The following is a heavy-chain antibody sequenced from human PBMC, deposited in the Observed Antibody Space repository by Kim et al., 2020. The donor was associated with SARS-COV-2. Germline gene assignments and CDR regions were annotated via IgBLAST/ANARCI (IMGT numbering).Heavy chain of an antibody. CDR2: IYYSGST. J-gene: IGHJ5*02. Sequence: SETLSLTCTVSGGSISSYYWSWIRQPPGTGLELIGYIYYSGSTNYNPSLKIPVTISVDTSKNQFSLNLSSVTAADAAVYYYWRDGSGTPGWFDPWGQGTLVTVSS. CDR1: GGSISSYY. CDR3: WRDGSGTPGWFDP. V-gene: IGHV4-59*01. D-gene: IGHD3-10*01.